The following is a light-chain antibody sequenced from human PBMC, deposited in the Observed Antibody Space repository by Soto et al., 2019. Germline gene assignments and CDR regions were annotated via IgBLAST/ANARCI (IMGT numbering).Light chain of an antibody. J-gene: IGKJ2*03. V-gene: IGKV1-5*03. CDR1: QSISNW. Sequence: DIQMTQSPSTLSTSVGDRVTITCRASQSISNWLAWYRQKPGKAPKLLIYKASTLESGVPSRFSGSGSGTEFTLTISSLQPDDFATYYCQQYKSYASSFGQGTKLEIK. CDR2: KAS. CDR3: QQYKSYASS.